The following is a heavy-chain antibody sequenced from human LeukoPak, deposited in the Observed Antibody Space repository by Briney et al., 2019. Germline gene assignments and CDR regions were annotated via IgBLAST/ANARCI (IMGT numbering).Heavy chain of an antibody. CDR3: TTAEVTRAVYYFDY. CDR2: IKSKTDGGTT. CDR1: GFTFSNAW. J-gene: IGHJ4*02. Sequence: PGGSLRLSCAASGFTFSNAWMSWVRQAPGKGLEWVGRIKSKTDGGTTDYAAPVKGRFTISRDDSKNTLYLQMNSLKTEDTAVYYCTTAEVTRAVYYFDYWGQGTLVTVSS. V-gene: IGHV3-15*01. D-gene: IGHD5-18*01.